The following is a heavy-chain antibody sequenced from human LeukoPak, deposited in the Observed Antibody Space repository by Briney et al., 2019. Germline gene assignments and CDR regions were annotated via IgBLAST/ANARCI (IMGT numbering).Heavy chain of an antibody. Sequence: ASVKVSCKASGYTFTSYYMHWVRQAPGQGLEWMGWINPNSGGTNYAQKFQGRVTMTRDTSISTAYMELSRLRSDDTAVYYCAPSQSGSYSFDYWGQGTLVTVSS. CDR3: APSQSGSYSFDY. CDR2: INPNSGGT. D-gene: IGHD1-26*01. V-gene: IGHV1-2*02. J-gene: IGHJ4*02. CDR1: GYTFTSYY.